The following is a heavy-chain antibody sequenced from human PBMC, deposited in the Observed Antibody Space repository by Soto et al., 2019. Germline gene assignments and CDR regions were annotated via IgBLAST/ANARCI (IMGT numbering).Heavy chain of an antibody. CDR1: GFTFSSYW. CDR3: ARGAARPGFYYYYYMDV. CDR2: INSDGSST. D-gene: IGHD6-6*01. Sequence: GGSLRLSCAASGFTFSSYWMHWVRQAPGKGLVWVSRINSDGSSTSYADSVKGRFTISRDNAKNTLYLQMNSLRAEDTAVYYCARGAARPGFYYYYYMDVWGKGTTVTVSS. J-gene: IGHJ6*03. V-gene: IGHV3-74*01.